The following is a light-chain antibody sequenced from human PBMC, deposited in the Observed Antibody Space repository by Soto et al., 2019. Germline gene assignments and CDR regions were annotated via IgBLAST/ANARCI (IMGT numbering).Light chain of an antibody. CDR2: DAS. V-gene: IGKV3-11*01. J-gene: IGKJ4*01. CDR3: QQRGNWPFT. Sequence: EIVLTQSPATLSLSPGERATLSCRASQGFSSYLAWYQQKPGQAPRLLIYDASNRATGIPARFSGSGSGADFTLTTSGLEPEDFAVYYCQQRGNWPFTFGGGTKVEIK. CDR1: QGFSSY.